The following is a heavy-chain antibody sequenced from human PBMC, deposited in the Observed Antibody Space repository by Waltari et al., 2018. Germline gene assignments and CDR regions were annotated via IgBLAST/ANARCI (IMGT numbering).Heavy chain of an antibody. Sequence: QVQLVQSGAEVKNPGASVKVSCKAFGHTFTGYHLTWVRQAPGQGLEWMGHMNTLSVITTYAQNFQGRVTMTLDMSVSTAYIEVTRLTSNDTAIYYCSRVSSGIWFDPWGQGTLVTVS. CDR3: SRVSSGIWFDP. J-gene: IGHJ5*02. CDR1: GHTFTGYH. CDR2: MNTLSVIT. V-gene: IGHV1-2*06.